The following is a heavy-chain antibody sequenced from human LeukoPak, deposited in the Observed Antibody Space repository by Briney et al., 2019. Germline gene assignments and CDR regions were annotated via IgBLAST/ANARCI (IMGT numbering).Heavy chain of an antibody. V-gene: IGHV3-23*01. J-gene: IGHJ4*02. CDR2: ISGSGGST. CDR3: ATASGTYTSTY. Sequence: GGSLRLSCAASGFTFSSSAMSWVRQAPGKGLEWVSAISGSGGSTYYADSVKGRFTISRDNSKNTLYLQMNSLRAEDTAVYYCATASGTYTSTYWGQGTLVTVSP. D-gene: IGHD1-26*01. CDR1: GFTFSSSA.